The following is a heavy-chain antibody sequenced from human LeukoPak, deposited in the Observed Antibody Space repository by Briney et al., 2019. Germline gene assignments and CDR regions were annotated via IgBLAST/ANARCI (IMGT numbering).Heavy chain of an antibody. CDR2: IYYSGST. Sequence: SETLSLTCTVSGGSISSNYWVWIRQPPGKGLEWIGNIYYSGSTNYNPSLNSRVTISVDTSKNQFSLKLSSVSAADTAVYYCARVRFTSDGFDYWGQGTLVTVSS. J-gene: IGHJ4*02. CDR1: GGSISSNY. D-gene: IGHD3-10*01. CDR3: ARVRFTSDGFDY. V-gene: IGHV4-59*01.